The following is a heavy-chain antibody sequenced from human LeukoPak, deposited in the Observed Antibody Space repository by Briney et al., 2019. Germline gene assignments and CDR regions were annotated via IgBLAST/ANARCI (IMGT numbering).Heavy chain of an antibody. CDR2: ISGSGGST. J-gene: IGHJ4*02. V-gene: IGHV3-23*01. D-gene: IGHD2-21*02. Sequence: GGSLRLSCAASGFTFSSYAMSWVRQAPGKGLEWVSAISGSGGSTHYADSVKGRFTISRDNSKNTLYLQMNSLRAEDTAVYYCAETCGGDCYSFPIDYWGQGTLVTVSS. CDR3: AETCGGDCYSFPIDY. CDR1: GFTFSSYA.